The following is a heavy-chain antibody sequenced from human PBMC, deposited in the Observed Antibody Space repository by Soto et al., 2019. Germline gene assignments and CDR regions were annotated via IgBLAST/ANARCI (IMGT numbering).Heavy chain of an antibody. J-gene: IGHJ5*02. D-gene: IGHD2-2*01. CDR1: GYTFTSYG. V-gene: IGHV1-18*04. CDR2: ISAYNGNT. Sequence: ASVKVSCKASGYTFTSYGISWVRQAPGQGLEWMGWISAYNGNTNYAQRLQGRVTMTTDTSTSTAYMELRSLRSDDTAVYYCARAPYCSSTSCPNWFDPWGQGTLVTVSS. CDR3: ARAPYCSSTSCPNWFDP.